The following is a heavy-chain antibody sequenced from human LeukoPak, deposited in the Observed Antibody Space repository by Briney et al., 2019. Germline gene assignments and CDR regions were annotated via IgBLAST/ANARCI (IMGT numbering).Heavy chain of an antibody. CDR2: INPTGGSA. J-gene: IGHJ5*02. CDR1: GYTFTNYY. D-gene: IGHD6-13*01. V-gene: IGHV1-46*01. Sequence: GASVKVSCKASGYTFTNYYIHWVRQAPGQGLEWVGIINPTGGSASYAQKFQGRVSMTSDTSTSTLYLELSSLRSEDTAVYYCARDRSGSRWRWFDPWGQGTLVTVSS. CDR3: ARDRSGSRWRWFDP.